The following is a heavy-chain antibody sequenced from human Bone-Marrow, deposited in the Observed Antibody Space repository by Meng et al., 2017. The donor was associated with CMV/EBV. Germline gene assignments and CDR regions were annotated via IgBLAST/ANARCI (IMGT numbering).Heavy chain of an antibody. CDR2: ISRSGTNI. CDR1: GFTFSDHY. J-gene: IGHJ3*02. CDR3: ARLGYCSGGSCYKGQGSLQGVAFDI. Sequence: GRSLGLSCAASGFTFSDHYMSWIRQAPGKGLDWVSDISRSGTNIYYADSVRGRFTISRDNAKNSLYLQMNSLRAEDTAVYYCARLGYCSGGSCYKGQGSLQGVAFDIWGQGTMVTVSS. D-gene: IGHD2-15*01. V-gene: IGHV3-11*04.